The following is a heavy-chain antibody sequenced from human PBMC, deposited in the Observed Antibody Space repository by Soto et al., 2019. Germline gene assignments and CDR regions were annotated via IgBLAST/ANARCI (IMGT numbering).Heavy chain of an antibody. CDR1: VFTCSSYS. Sequence: PWGSLRLSCSASVFTCSSYSMNWFRQAPGKGLEWVSSISSSSSYIYYADSVKGRFTISRDNAKNSLYLQMNSLRAEDTAVYYCARGSNYYYYYGMDVWGQGTTVTVSS. CDR2: ISSSSSYI. CDR3: ARGSNYYYYYGMDV. D-gene: IGHD7-27*01. V-gene: IGHV3-21*01. J-gene: IGHJ6*02.